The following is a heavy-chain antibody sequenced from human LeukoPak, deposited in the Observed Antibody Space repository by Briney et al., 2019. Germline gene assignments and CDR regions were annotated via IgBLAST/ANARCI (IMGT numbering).Heavy chain of an antibody. J-gene: IGHJ4*02. Sequence: SETLSLTCTVSGGSVSSGSYDWSWIRQPPGKGLEWIGYIYYSGSTNYNPSLKSRVTISLDTSKNQFSLKLNSVTAADTAVYYCASAPNVGYFDYWGQGTLVTVSS. CDR3: ASAPNVGYFDY. CDR2: IYYSGST. CDR1: GGSVSSGSYD. V-gene: IGHV4-61*01. D-gene: IGHD3-10*01.